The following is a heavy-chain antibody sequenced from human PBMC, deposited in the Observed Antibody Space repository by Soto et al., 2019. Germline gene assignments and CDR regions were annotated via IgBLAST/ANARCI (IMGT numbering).Heavy chain of an antibody. CDR2: ISGSGGST. V-gene: IGHV3-23*01. CDR1: GGTFSSYA. J-gene: IGHJ4*02. CDR3: AKDKMAPTG. Sequence: PXGSLRLSCAASGGTFSSYAMSWVRQAPGKGLEWVSAISGSGGSTYYADSVKGRFTISGDNSKNTLYLQMNSLRAEDTAVYYCAKDKMAPTGWGQGTLVTVSS. D-gene: IGHD4-17*01.